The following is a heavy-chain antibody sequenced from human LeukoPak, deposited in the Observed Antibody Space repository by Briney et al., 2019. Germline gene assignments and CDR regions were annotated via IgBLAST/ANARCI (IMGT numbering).Heavy chain of an antibody. CDR3: AKDGSYGFFDY. CDR1: GFTFSSYA. V-gene: IGHV3-23*01. CDR2: ISGTGSNT. D-gene: IGHD5-18*01. Sequence: GGSLRLSCAASGFTFSSYAMSWVRQAPGRGLEWVSTISGTGSNTYYADSVKGRFTISRDNSKNTLYLQMNSLRAEDTAIFYCAKDGSYGFFDYWGQGTLVTVSS. J-gene: IGHJ4*02.